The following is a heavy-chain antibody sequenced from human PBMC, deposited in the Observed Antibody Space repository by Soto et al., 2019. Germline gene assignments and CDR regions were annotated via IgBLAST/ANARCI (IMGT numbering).Heavy chain of an antibody. Sequence: GGSLRLSCAASGFTFSSYGMHWVRQAPGKGLEWVAVIWYDGSNKYYADSVKGRFTISRDNSKNTLYLQMNSLRAEDTAVYYCARDQDDFSYCYYYYGMDVWGQGTTVTVSS. D-gene: IGHD3-3*01. CDR2: IWYDGSNK. CDR3: ARDQDDFSYCYYYYGMDV. V-gene: IGHV3-33*01. CDR1: GFTFSSYG. J-gene: IGHJ6*02.